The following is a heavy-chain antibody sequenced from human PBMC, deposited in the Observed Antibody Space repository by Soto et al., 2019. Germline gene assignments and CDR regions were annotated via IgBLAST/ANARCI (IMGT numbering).Heavy chain of an antibody. Sequence: QVQLVQSGAEVKKPGASVKVSCKASGYTFSSYDINWVRQATGQGLEWMGWMNPTSGDTGYAQKFQGRVTMTRNTSITTAYMELYSLRSEDTAVYYWAKVSRRGSAIDFDYWGQGTLVTVSP. CDR2: MNPTSGDT. D-gene: IGHD3-10*01. V-gene: IGHV1-8*01. J-gene: IGHJ4*02. CDR1: GYTFSSYD. CDR3: AKVSRRGSAIDFDY.